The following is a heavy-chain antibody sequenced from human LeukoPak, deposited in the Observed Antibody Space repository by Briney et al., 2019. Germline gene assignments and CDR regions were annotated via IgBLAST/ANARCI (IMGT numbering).Heavy chain of an antibody. CDR1: GFTFSSYG. J-gene: IGHJ4*02. CDR3: AKARVVYYYDSSGIDY. CDR2: IWYDGSNK. Sequence: PGRSLRLSCAASGFTFSSYGMHWVRQAPGKGLEWVAVIWYDGSNKYYADSVKGRFTIPRDNSKNTLYLQMNSLRAEHTAVYYCAKARVVYYYDSSGIDYWGQGTLVTVSS. D-gene: IGHD3-22*01. V-gene: IGHV3-33*06.